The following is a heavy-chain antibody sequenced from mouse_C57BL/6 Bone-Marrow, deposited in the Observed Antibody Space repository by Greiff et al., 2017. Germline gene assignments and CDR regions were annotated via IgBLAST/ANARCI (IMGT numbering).Heavy chain of an antibody. CDR1: GFNIKDDY. V-gene: IGHV14-4*01. CDR3: TTGGSPFAY. Sequence: VQLQQSGAELVRPGASVKLSCTASGFNIKDDYMHWVKQRPEQGLEWIGWIDPENGDTEYASKFQGKATITADTSSNTAYLQLSSLTSEDTAVYYCTTGGSPFAYGGQGTLVTVSA. CDR2: IDPENGDT. D-gene: IGHD1-1*01. J-gene: IGHJ3*01.